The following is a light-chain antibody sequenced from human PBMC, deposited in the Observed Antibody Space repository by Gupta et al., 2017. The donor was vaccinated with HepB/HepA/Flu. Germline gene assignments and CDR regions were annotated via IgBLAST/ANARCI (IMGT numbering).Light chain of an antibody. Sequence: IQLTQSPSSRSASGRDRVTITCRASQGINSYLAWFQQKPGKAPKSLIYGESTLQSGVPSRFRGSGSGTEFTLTISSLQPEDSATYYCQQNNSYPITFGGGTKVEI. CDR3: QQNNSYPIT. CDR1: QGINSY. CDR2: GES. J-gene: IGKJ4*01. V-gene: IGKV1-16*01.